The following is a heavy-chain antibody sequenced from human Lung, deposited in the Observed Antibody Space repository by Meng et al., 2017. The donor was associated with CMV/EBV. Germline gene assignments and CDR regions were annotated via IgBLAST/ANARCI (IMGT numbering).Heavy chain of an antibody. CDR2: INPKSGDT. J-gene: IGHJ4*02. Sequence: SCKASGYTFTGYNRHGVRQAPGRRLERVGWINPKSGDTNYAQKIQGRVTMTSDTSVSTVYMELTRLTSDDTAVYYCAILRVFEWMGYWGQGTLVTVSS. D-gene: IGHD3-3*01. CDR1: GYTFTGYN. V-gene: IGHV1-2*02. CDR3: AILRVFEWMGY.